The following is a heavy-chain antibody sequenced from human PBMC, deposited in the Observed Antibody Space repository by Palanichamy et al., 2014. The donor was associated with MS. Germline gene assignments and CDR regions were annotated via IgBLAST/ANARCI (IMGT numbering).Heavy chain of an antibody. V-gene: IGHV3-64D*06. D-gene: IGHD7-27*01. J-gene: IGHJ3*02. CDR2: ISSNGGST. CDR1: GFTFSSYA. CDR3: VKDSNWGFVGYDAFDI. Sequence: EVQLVEVVGEGLVQALGGPVRLSCSASGFTFSSYAMHWVRQAPGKGLEYVSAISSNGGSTYYADSVKGRFTISRDNSKNTLYLQMSSLRAEDTAVYYCVKDSNWGFVGYDAFDIWGQGTMVTVSS.